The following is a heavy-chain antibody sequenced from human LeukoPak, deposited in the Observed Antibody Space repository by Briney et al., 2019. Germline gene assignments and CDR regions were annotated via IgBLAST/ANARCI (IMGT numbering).Heavy chain of an antibody. CDR2: ISGSGGNT. J-gene: IGHJ5*02. Sequence: GGSLRLSCAASGFTFRRYGMNWVRQAPGKGLEWVSSISGSGGNTFYADSVRGRFTISRDNAKNSLYLQMNSLRAEDTAVYYCAREGRAYRYSSSWYPTPSWFDPWGQGTLVTVSS. CDR1: GFTFRRYG. CDR3: AREGRAYRYSSSWYPTPSWFDP. V-gene: IGHV3-23*01. D-gene: IGHD6-13*01.